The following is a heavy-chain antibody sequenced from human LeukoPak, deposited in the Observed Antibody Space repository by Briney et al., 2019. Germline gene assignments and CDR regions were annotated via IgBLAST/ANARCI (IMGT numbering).Heavy chain of an antibody. CDR1: GFTFSSYV. D-gene: IGHD3-22*01. J-gene: IGHJ4*02. Sequence: SGGSLRLSCAASGFTFSSYVMHWVRQAPGKGLEWVAVIWYDGSNKYYADSVKGRFTISRDNSKNTLYLQMNSLRAEDTAVYYCARDYYDSSGYPDYWGQGTLVTVSS. V-gene: IGHV3-33*01. CDR2: IWYDGSNK. CDR3: ARDYYDSSGYPDY.